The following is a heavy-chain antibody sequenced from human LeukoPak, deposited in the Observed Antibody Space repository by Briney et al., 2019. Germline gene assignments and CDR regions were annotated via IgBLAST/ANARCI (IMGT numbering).Heavy chain of an antibody. Sequence: ASVKVSCKASGYTFTSYSITWVRQAPGHRLEWMGWISTYNGHTNYAQKLQGRVTMTTDTSTSTAYMELRSLRSDDKAVYYCARQAESGYLYLFDYWGQGTLVTVSS. D-gene: IGHD3-3*01. CDR2: ISTYNGHT. CDR3: ARQAESGYLYLFDY. J-gene: IGHJ4*02. V-gene: IGHV1-18*01. CDR1: GYTFTSYS.